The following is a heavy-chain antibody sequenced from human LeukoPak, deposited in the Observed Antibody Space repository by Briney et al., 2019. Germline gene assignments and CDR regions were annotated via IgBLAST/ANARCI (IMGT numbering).Heavy chain of an antibody. CDR2: INQDGSEE. CDR1: GFTFSNYW. V-gene: IGHV3-7*03. CDR3: AKMRGYCSGGSCYSWYFDY. J-gene: IGHJ4*02. Sequence: GGSLRLSCAASGFTFSNYWMTWVRQAPGKGLEWVAHINQDGSEEHYMDSVKARFTISRDNAKNSLSLQMNSLRAEDTAVYYCAKMRGYCSGGSCYSWYFDYWGQGTLVTVSS. D-gene: IGHD2-15*01.